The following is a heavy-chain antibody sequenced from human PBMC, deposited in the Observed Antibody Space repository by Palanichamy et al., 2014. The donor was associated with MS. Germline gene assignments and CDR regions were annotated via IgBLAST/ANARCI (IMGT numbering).Heavy chain of an antibody. Sequence: EVQLVESGGGLVQPGESLRLSCAGSGFTFSKYSMHWVRRAPGKGLVWVSRIKNDASDTSYADSVSGRFTISRDNAKNTLNLQMNSLRVEDTAVYYCVREGISIFYALDVWGQGTTVTVSS. CDR1: GFTFSKYS. CDR3: VREGISIFYALDV. J-gene: IGHJ6*02. D-gene: IGHD3-3*01. CDR2: IKNDASDT. V-gene: IGHV3-74*01.